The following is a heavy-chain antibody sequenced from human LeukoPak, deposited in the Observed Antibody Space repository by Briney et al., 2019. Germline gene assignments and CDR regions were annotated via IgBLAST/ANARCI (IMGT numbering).Heavy chain of an antibody. CDR2: ISDSGSTI. V-gene: IGHV3-48*03. D-gene: IGHD1-7*01. CDR3: AREPPFRDITGTFDY. Sequence: PGGSLRLSCAASGFTFSNYEMNWVRQAPGKGLEWVSYISDSGSTIYYPDSVRGRFTISRDNAKNSLYLQMNSLKAEDTAVYYCAREPPFRDITGTFDYWGQGTLVTVSS. CDR1: GFTFSNYE. J-gene: IGHJ4*02.